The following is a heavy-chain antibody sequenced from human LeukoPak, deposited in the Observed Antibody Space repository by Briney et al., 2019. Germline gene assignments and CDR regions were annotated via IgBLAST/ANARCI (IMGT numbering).Heavy chain of an antibody. V-gene: IGHV4-34*01. Sequence: SETLSLTCAVYGGSFSGYYWSWIRQPPGKGLEWIGEINHSGCTNYNPSLKSRVTISVDTSKNQFSLKLSSVTAEDTAVYYCARPPQYDSSAYWGQGTLVTVSS. CDR3: ARPPQYDSSAY. CDR2: INHSGCT. J-gene: IGHJ4*02. D-gene: IGHD3-22*01. CDR1: GGSFSGYY.